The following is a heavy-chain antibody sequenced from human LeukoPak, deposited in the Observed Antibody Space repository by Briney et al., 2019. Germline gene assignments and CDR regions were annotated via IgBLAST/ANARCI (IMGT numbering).Heavy chain of an antibody. CDR3: ARALGGWFDP. CDR2: NNHSGST. Sequence: SETLSLTCAVYGGSFSGYYWSWIRQPPGKGLEWIGENNHSGSTNYNPSLKSRVTISVDTSKNQFSLKLSSVTAADTAVYYCARALGGWFDPWGQGTLVTVSS. V-gene: IGHV4-34*01. D-gene: IGHD3-16*01. CDR1: GGSFSGYY. J-gene: IGHJ5*02.